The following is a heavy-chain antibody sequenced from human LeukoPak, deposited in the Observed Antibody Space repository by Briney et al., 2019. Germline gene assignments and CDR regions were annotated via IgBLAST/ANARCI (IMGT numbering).Heavy chain of an antibody. J-gene: IGHJ4*02. V-gene: IGHV4-59*01. CDR3: ARALRGFGEPFDY. CDR2: IYYSGST. Sequence: SETLSLTCTVSGGSISSYYWSWIRQPPGKGPEWIGYIYYSGSTNYNPSPKSRVTISVDTSKNQFSLKLSSVTAADTAAYYCARALRGFGEPFDYWGQGTLVTVSS. CDR1: GGSISSYY. D-gene: IGHD3-10*01.